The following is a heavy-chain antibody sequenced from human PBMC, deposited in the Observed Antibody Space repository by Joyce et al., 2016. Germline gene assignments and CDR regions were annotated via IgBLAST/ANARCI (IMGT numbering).Heavy chain of an antibody. CDR3: ARGGTSSDHFFFYTLDI. CDR1: GGAFCNFT. J-gene: IGHJ6*02. CDR2: IIPFCGAA. V-gene: IGHV1-69*12. Sequence: QVLLVQSGATVKRPGSSLKVSCKSSGGAFCNFTVNWVPQAPGQRLEWMGGIIPFCGAAKYAEHFQGRVTLTADLSTRTAFMELSSLTAADTAVYYCARGGTSSDHFFFYTLDIWGPGTTVIVSS. D-gene: IGHD1-14*01.